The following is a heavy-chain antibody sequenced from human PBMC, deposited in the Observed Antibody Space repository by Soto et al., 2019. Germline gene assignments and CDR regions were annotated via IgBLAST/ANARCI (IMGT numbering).Heavy chain of an antibody. J-gene: IGHJ4*02. CDR3: ARVTAGSSDFDY. CDR2: LNPKSGNT. D-gene: IGHD6-6*01. V-gene: IGHV1-8*01. Sequence: QVQLVQSGAEVKEPGASVRVSCKASGYSFTKFDINWVRQAPGQGLEWMGWLNPKSGNTGYAQNLQGRVTMTRDTSLSTAYMELRSLRTEDTALYDCARVTAGSSDFDYWSQGTLVTVSS. CDR1: GYSFTKFD.